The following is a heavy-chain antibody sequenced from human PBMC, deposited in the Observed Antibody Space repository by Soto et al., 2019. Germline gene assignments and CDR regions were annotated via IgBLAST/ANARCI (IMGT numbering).Heavy chain of an antibody. J-gene: IGHJ4*02. CDR1: GWSISSYY. CDR2: IYYRANP. D-gene: IGHD5-12*01. CDR3: ARHYGDGYDYLDY. Sequence: QVQLQESGPGLVKPSETLSLTCTVSGWSISSYYWSWIRQPPGKGLEWIGYIYYRANPNYNPSLKSRVTISQDTSKNQFSLKLSSVTAADKAVYYCARHYGDGYDYLDYWGQGTLVTVSS. V-gene: IGHV4-59*08.